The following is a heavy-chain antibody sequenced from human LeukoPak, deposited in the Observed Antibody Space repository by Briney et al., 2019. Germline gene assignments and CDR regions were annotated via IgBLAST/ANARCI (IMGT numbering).Heavy chain of an antibody. CDR2: IYTSGST. D-gene: IGHD6-13*01. CDR1: GGSISSYY. V-gene: IGHV4-4*07. CDR3: ARAPYSSSWMVWGGDYFDY. J-gene: IGHJ4*02. Sequence: PSETLSLTCTVSGGSISSYYWSWIRQPAGKGLEWIGRIYTSGSTNYNPSFKSRVTISVDKSKNQFSLKLSSVTAADTAVYYCARAPYSSSWMVWGGDYFDYWGQGTLVTVSS.